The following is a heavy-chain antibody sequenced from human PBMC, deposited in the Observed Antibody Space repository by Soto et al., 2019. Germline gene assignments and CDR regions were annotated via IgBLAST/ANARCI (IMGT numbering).Heavy chain of an antibody. J-gene: IGHJ5*02. D-gene: IGHD3-3*01. V-gene: IGHV1-18*01. CDR2: ISAYNGNT. Sequence: VASVKVSCKASGYTFTSYGISWVRQAPGQGLEWMGWISAYNGNTNYAQKLQGRVTMTTDTSTSTAYMELRSLRSDDTAVYYCARDQEVTIFGVVTPNWFDPWGQGTLVTVSS. CDR3: ARDQEVTIFGVVTPNWFDP. CDR1: GYTFTSYG.